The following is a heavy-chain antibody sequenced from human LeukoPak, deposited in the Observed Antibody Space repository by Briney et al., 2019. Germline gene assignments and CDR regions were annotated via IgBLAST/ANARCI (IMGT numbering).Heavy chain of an antibody. CDR3: AVSRYCSSTSCYDY. CDR2: ISYDGSNK. Sequence: PGRSLRLSCAASGFTFSSYAMHWVRQAPGKGLEWVAVISYDGSNKYYADSVKGRFTISRDNSKNTLYLQMNSLRAEDTAVYYCAVSRYCSSTSCYDYWGQGTLVTVSS. CDR1: GFTFSSYA. D-gene: IGHD2-2*01. V-gene: IGHV3-30-3*01. J-gene: IGHJ4*02.